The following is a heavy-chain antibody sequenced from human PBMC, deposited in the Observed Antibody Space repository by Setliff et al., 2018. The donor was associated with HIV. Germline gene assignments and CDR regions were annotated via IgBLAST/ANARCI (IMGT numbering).Heavy chain of an antibody. CDR3: ARGGGITWRSYSFDY. Sequence: PSETLSLTCAVYGESYSDYYRSWIRQPPGKGLEWIGEINHSESTIYNPSLKSRVTVSVDTSKKQFSLRLSSVSAADTALYYCARGGGITWRSYSFDYWGHGTLGTVS. J-gene: IGHJ4*01. CDR2: INHSEST. CDR1: GESYSDYY. D-gene: IGHD3-10*01. V-gene: IGHV4-34*01.